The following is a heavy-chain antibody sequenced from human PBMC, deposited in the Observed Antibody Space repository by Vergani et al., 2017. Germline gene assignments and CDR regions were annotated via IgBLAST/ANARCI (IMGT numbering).Heavy chain of an antibody. D-gene: IGHD2-21*01. CDR3: AKARDPNCKGGNCYSYYYGLDL. CDR1: GFTFSSYA. J-gene: IGHJ6*02. V-gene: IGHV3-23*01. Sequence: EVQLLESGGNLIQPGGSLRLSCGASGFTFSSYAMTWVRLAPGKGLQWVSAISGSGGNTFYTDSVKGRFTISRDNSKDTLYRQMNSLRVEDTAIYYCAKARDPNCKGGNCYSYYYGLDLWGQGTTVTVSS. CDR2: ISGSGGNT.